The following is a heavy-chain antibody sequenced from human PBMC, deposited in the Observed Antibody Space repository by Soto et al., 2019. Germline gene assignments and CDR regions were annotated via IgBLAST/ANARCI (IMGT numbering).Heavy chain of an antibody. V-gene: IGHV3-30*03. Sequence: PGGSLRLSCAASGFTFSTYGMHWVRQAPGKGLEWVAVISYDGSNKYYADSVKGRFTISRDNSKNTLYLQMNSLRAEDTAVYYCATGAPVGATNLDYWGQGTLVTVSS. J-gene: IGHJ4*02. CDR3: ATGAPVGATNLDY. CDR1: GFTFSTYG. D-gene: IGHD1-26*01. CDR2: ISYDGSNK.